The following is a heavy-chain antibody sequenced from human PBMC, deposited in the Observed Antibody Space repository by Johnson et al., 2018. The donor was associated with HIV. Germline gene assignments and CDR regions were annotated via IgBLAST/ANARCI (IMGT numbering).Heavy chain of an antibody. CDR3: ARAGSTSGWFDAFDI. CDR2: ISYDGSNK. J-gene: IGHJ3*02. V-gene: IGHV3-30-3*01. Sequence: VQLVESGGGAVQPGRSLRLSCAASGFTFSNYAIHWVRQPPGKGLEWVAVISYDGSNKYYADSVKGRFTISRDSSKNTLYLQMNSLRTEDTAAYYCARAGSTSGWFDAFDIWGQGTMVTVSS. D-gene: IGHD6-19*01. CDR1: GFTFSNYA.